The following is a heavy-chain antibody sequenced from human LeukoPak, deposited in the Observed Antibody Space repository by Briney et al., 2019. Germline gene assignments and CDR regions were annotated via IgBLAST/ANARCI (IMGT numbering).Heavy chain of an antibody. CDR3: TRGGDYVDY. J-gene: IGHJ4*02. V-gene: IGHV4-59*01. CDR1: GGSISSYY. Sequence: PSETLSLTCTVSGGSISSYYWSWIRQPPGKGLEWIGYIYYSGSTKYNPSLKSRVTISVDKSKNQFSLKLSSVTAADTAVYYCTRGGDYVDYWGQGTLVTVSS. CDR2: IYYSGST.